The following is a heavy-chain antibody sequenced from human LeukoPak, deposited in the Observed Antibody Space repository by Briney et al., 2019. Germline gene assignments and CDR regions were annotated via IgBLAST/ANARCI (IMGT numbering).Heavy chain of an antibody. CDR2: IYYGGST. CDR1: GGSISSGGYY. J-gene: IGHJ4*02. D-gene: IGHD3-22*01. V-gene: IGHV4-31*03. Sequence: SSETLSLTCTVSGGSISSGGYYWSWIRQHPGKGLEWIGYIYYGGSTYYNPSLKSRVTISVDTSKNQFSLKLSSVTAADTAVYYCARGDSGYYPPDYWGQGTLVTVSS. CDR3: ARGDSGYYPPDY.